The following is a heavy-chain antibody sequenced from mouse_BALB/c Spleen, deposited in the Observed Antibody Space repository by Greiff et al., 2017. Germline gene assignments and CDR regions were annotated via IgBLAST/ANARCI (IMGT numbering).Heavy chain of an antibody. D-gene: IGHD2-1*01. Sequence: VQLQQSGPELVKPGASVKISCKASGYTFTDYNMHWVKQSHGKSLEWIGYIYPYNGGTGYNQKFKSKATLTVDNSSSTAYMELSSLTSEDTAVYYCANHGNYGGAMDYWGQGTSVTVSS. CDR3: ANHGNYGGAMDY. CDR2: IYPYNGGT. CDR1: GYTFTDYN. J-gene: IGHJ4*01. V-gene: IGHV1S29*02.